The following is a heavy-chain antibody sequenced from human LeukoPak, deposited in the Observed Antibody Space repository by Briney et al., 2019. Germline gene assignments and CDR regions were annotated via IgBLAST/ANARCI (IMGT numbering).Heavy chain of an antibody. CDR2: INPNSGGT. V-gene: IGHV1-2*02. CDR1: GYTFTGYY. CDR3: ARAYCSGGSCLDY. Sequence: GASVKVSCKASGYTFTGYYMHWVRQAPGQGLEWMGWINPNSGGTNYAQKFQGRVTMTRDTSISTAYMELSRLRSDDTAVYYCARAYCSGGSCLDYWGQGTLVTVSS. D-gene: IGHD2-15*01. J-gene: IGHJ4*02.